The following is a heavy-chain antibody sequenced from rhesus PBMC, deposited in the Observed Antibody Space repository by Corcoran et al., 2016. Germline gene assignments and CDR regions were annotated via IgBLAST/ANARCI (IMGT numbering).Heavy chain of an antibody. CDR1: GGSISSNF. V-gene: IGHV4-173*01. CDR3: ASGGYNFWTGYYLAY. D-gene: IGHD3-3*01. Sequence: QLQLQESGPGLVKPSETLSLTCAVSGGSISSNFWSWIRQPPGKGLEWIGRISGSGGSTHYNPSLKNRVTNSTDTSKNQFSLKLTSMTAADTAVYYCASGGYNFWTGYYLAYWGQGVLVTVSS. J-gene: IGHJ4*01. CDR2: ISGSGGST.